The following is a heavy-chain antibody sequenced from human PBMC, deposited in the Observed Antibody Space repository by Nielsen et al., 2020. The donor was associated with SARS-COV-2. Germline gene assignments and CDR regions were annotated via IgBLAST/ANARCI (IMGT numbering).Heavy chain of an antibody. CDR1: GGSISSYY. CDR3: ARGLTVTTWGNWFDP. Sequence: SETLSLTCTVSGGSISSYYWSWIRQPPGKGLEWIGYIYYSGSTNYNPSLKSRVTISVDTSKNQFSLKLSSVTAADTAVYYCARGLTVTTWGNWFDPWGQGTLVTVSS. D-gene: IGHD4-17*01. V-gene: IGHV4-59*13. CDR2: IYYSGST. J-gene: IGHJ5*02.